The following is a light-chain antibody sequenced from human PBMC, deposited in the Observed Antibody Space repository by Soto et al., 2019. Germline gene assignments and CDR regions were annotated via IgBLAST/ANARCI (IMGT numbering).Light chain of an antibody. J-gene: IGKJ1*01. CDR2: KAS. Sequence: DIQMTQAPSTLSASVGGRVTNTYRASQTISTMLAWYQQEPGKAPKFLIYKASSLESGVPSRFSVSGSGTEFTLTISGLQPDDFATYYGQQYNSYSAFGQGTKVDIK. CDR1: QTISTM. V-gene: IGKV1-5*03. CDR3: QQYNSYSA.